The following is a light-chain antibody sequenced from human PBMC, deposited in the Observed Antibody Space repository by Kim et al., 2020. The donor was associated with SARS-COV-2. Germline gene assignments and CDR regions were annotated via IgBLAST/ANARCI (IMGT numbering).Light chain of an antibody. CDR2: KDS. CDR1: ALPDQY. Sequence: SYELTQPPSVSVSPGQTARITCSGDALPDQYAYWYQQKPGQAPVVVIYKDSQRPSGIPERFSGSTSGATVTLTISGVQAEDEADYYCQSADKYDTYGVFG. V-gene: IGLV3-25*03. CDR3: QSADKYDTYGV. J-gene: IGLJ3*02.